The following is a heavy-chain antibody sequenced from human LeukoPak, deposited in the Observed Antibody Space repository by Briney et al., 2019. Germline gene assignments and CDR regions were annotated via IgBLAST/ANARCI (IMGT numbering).Heavy chain of an antibody. V-gene: IGHV3-33*01. Sequence: PGGSLRLSCAASGFTFSSYGMHWVRQAPGKGLEWVAVIWYDGSNKYYADSVKGRFTISRDNSKNTLYLQMNSLRAEDTAVYYCAGGDYYDSSGYYEGDFDYWGQGTLVTVSS. CDR1: GFTFSSYG. CDR3: AGGDYYDSSGYYEGDFDY. J-gene: IGHJ4*02. CDR2: IWYDGSNK. D-gene: IGHD3-22*01.